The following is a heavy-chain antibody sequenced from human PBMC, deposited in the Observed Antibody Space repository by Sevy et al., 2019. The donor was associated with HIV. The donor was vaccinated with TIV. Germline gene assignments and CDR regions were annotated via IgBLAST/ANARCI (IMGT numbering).Heavy chain of an antibody. J-gene: IGHJ3*02. CDR2: ISWNSGSI. CDR1: GFTFDDYA. V-gene: IGHV3-9*01. Sequence: GGSLRLSCAASGFTFDDYAMHWVRQAPGKGLEWVSGISWNSGSIGYADSVKGRFTISRDNAKNSLYLQMNSLRAEDTALYYCAKAGQLVMGDDAFDIWGQGTMVTVSS. D-gene: IGHD6-13*01. CDR3: AKAGQLVMGDDAFDI.